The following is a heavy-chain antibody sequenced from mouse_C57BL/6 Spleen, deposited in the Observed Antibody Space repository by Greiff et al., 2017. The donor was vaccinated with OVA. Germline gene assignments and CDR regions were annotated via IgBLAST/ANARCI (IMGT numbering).Heavy chain of an antibody. CDR2: IYPGSGST. V-gene: IGHV1-55*01. D-gene: IGHD1-1*01. CDR1: GYTFTSYW. Sequence: QVQLKQPGAELVKPGASVKLSCKASGYTFTSYWITWVKQRPGQGLEWIGDIYPGSGSTNYNEKFKSKATLTVDTSSSTAYMQLSSLTSEDSAVYYCARPMTTVGATGGFDYWGQGTTLTVSS. CDR3: ARPMTTVGATGGFDY. J-gene: IGHJ2*01.